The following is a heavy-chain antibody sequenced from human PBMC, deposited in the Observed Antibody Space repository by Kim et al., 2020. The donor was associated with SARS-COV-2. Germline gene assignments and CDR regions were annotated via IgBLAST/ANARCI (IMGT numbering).Heavy chain of an antibody. J-gene: IGHJ4*02. CDR1: GFTFSSYA. D-gene: IGHD3-10*01. CDR3: ASLGLLWFGELLPLFDY. Sequence: GGSLRLSCAASGFTFSSYAMHWVRQAPGKGLEWVAVISYDGSNKYYADSVKGRFTISRDNSKNTLYLQMNSLRAEDTAVYYCASLGLLWFGELLPLFDYWGQGTLVTVSS. V-gene: IGHV3-30*04. CDR2: ISYDGSNK.